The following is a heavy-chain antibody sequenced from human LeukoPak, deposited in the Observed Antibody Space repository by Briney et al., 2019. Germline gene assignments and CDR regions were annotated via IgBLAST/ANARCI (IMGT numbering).Heavy chain of an antibody. CDR1: GFTFSSYA. D-gene: IGHD3-22*01. Sequence: GGSLRLSCAASGFTFSSYAMSWVRQAPGKGLEWVSGISDSGGSTYYAASVKGRFTISRDNSKNTLYLQMNSLRAEDTAVYYCARDRHYYDSSDSKGVMGNWGQGTLVTVSS. CDR2: ISDSGGST. V-gene: IGHV3-23*01. J-gene: IGHJ4*02. CDR3: ARDRHYYDSSDSKGVMGN.